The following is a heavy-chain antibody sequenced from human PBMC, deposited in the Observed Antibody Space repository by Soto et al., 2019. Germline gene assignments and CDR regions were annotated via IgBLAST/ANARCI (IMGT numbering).Heavy chain of an antibody. CDR1: GFTFSSYG. V-gene: IGHV3-30*18. CDR2: ISYDGSNK. J-gene: IGHJ4*02. CDR3: AKDRLIGSMIVVAPGGYFDY. Sequence: QVQLVESGGGVVQPGRSLRLSCAASGFTFSSYGMHWVRQAPGKGLEWVAVISYDGSNKYYADSVKGRFTISRDNSKNTLYLQMNSLRAEDTAVYYCAKDRLIGSMIVVAPGGYFDYWGQGTLVTVSS. D-gene: IGHD3-22*01.